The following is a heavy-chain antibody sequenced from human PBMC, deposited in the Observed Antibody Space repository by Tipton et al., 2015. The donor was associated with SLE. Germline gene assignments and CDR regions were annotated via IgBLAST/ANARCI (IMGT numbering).Heavy chain of an antibody. J-gene: IGHJ3*02. CDR3: AREDAQQLEAFDI. D-gene: IGHD6-13*01. CDR1: GFTFSSYA. CDR2: ISYDGSNK. V-gene: IGHV3-30*04. Sequence: RSLRLSCAASGFTFSSYAMHWVRQAPGKGLEWVAVISYDGSNKYYADSVKGRFTISRDNSKNTLYLQMNSLRADDTAVYYCAREDAQQLEAFDIWGQGTMVTVSS.